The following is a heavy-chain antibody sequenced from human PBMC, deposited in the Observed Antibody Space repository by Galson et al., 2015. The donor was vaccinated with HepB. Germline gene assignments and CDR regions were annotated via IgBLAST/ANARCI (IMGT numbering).Heavy chain of an antibody. CDR2: IIPIFGTA. CDR3: AIGYCSSTSCYISANYYYYYYMDV. V-gene: IGHV1-69*01. Sequence: QSGAEVKKPGESLKISCKASGGTFSSYAISWVRQAPGQGLEWMGGIIPIFGTANYAQKFQGRVTITADESTSTAYMELSSLRSEDTAVYYCAIGYCSSTSCYISANYYYYYYMDVWGKGTTVTVSS. CDR1: GGTFSSYA. J-gene: IGHJ6*03. D-gene: IGHD2-2*02.